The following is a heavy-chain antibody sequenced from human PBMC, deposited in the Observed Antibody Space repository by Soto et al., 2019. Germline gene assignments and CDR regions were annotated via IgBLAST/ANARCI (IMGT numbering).Heavy chain of an antibody. V-gene: IGHV3-30-3*01. D-gene: IGHD6-6*01. CDR3: ARAPISALDY. J-gene: IGHJ4*02. CDR1: GYTFRSYA. CDR2: ISYDGSTK. Sequence: GGSLRLSCAASGYTFRSYAMHWVRQVPGKGLEWVAIISYDGSTKYYADSLKGRFTISRDNSKNTLYLQMNRLRGEDTAVYYCARAPISALDYWGQGTLVTVSS.